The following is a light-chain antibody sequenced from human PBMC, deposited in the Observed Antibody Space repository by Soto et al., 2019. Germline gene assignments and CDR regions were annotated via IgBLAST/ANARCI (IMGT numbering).Light chain of an antibody. J-gene: IGKJ4*01. Sequence: EIVLTQFPGALSLSPGERVTLSCRASQTVSNTYLAWYQQKSGQAPKFLIYGASNRATVIPDRFSGSGSGTDFTLTISRLAPEDFAVYYCQQYGALPPTFGGGTKVEIK. CDR2: GAS. CDR3: QQYGALPPT. CDR1: QTVSNTY. V-gene: IGKV3-20*01.